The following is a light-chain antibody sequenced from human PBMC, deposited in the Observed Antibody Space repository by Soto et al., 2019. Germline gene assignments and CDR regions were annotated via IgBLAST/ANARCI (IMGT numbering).Light chain of an antibody. CDR1: QSVSSD. Sequence: EIVMTQSPATLSVSPGERVTLSCRASQSVSSDLAWYQHKPGQAPRLLIYGASTRATTTPARFSGSGSGTEFSLSISSLQSEDFAVYYWLKYNDWPPEQYTFGQGTKLEIK. J-gene: IGKJ2*01. V-gene: IGKV3-15*01. CDR2: GAS. CDR3: LKYNDWPPEQYT.